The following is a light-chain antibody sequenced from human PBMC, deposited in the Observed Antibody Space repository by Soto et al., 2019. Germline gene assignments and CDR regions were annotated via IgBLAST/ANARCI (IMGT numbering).Light chain of an antibody. Sequence: DIPMTQSPSTLSASVGDRVTITCRASQSISSWVAWYQQKPGKAPKLLIYDASSLESGVPSRFSGRGSGTEFSLTISSLQPDDFATYYCQQYNSYPWTFGQETKVEIK. CDR1: QSISSW. V-gene: IGKV1-5*01. CDR2: DAS. J-gene: IGKJ1*01. CDR3: QQYNSYPWT.